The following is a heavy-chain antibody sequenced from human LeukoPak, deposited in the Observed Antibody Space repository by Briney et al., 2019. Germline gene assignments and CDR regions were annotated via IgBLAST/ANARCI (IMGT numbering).Heavy chain of an antibody. CDR3: ARDYCTTSSCSTRWFDP. Sequence: GGSLRLSCAASGFTFVSHGMIWVRQAPGKGLEWVSVIYSAGDTYYADSVKGRFTISRDNFKNTVYLQMNSLRADDTAVYYCARDYCTTSSCSTRWFDPWGQGTLVTVSS. CDR1: GFTFVSHG. CDR2: IYSAGDT. D-gene: IGHD1-1*01. J-gene: IGHJ5*02. V-gene: IGHV3-66*02.